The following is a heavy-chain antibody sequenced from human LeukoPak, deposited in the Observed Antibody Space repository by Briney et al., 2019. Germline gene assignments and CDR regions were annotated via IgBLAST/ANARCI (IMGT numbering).Heavy chain of an antibody. D-gene: IGHD2-2*02. Sequence: ASVKLSCKASGYTFTRYYMHWVRQAPGQGRGWMGWMNPNSGGTNYAQKFQGRVTMTRDTSISTAYMELSRLRSDDTAVYYCARPDCSSTSSYIRGATSDAFDIWGQGTMVTVSS. CDR2: MNPNSGGT. CDR1: GYTFTRYY. V-gene: IGHV1-2*02. CDR3: ARPDCSSTSSYIRGATSDAFDI. J-gene: IGHJ3*02.